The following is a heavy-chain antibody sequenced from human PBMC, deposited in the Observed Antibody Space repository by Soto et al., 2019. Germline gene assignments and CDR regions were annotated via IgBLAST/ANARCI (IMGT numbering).Heavy chain of an antibody. CDR2: ISYDGRNK. J-gene: IGHJ6*01. V-gene: IGHV3-30*04. D-gene: IGHD2-15*01. CDR3: ARGCGGRKTGYDNYYYGLDV. Sequence: KGLERLSVISYDGRNKYYADSVKGRFTISRDNSKNTLYLQMNSLRAEDTAVHYCARGCGGRKTGYDNYYYGLDV.